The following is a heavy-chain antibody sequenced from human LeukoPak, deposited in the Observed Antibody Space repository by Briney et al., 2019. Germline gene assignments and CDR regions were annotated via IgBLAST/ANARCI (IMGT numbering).Heavy chain of an antibody. CDR3: ARPPWTSGTMDTAMVIGAFNI. Sequence: PGGSPRLSCAASGFTFSSYSMNWVRQAPGKGLEWVSYISSSSSTTYYADSVKGRFTISRDNAKNSLYLQMNSLRAEDTAVYYCARPPWTSGTMDTAMVIGAFNIWGQGTMVTVSS. CDR2: ISSSSSTT. J-gene: IGHJ3*02. D-gene: IGHD5-18*01. V-gene: IGHV3-48*01. CDR1: GFTFSSYS.